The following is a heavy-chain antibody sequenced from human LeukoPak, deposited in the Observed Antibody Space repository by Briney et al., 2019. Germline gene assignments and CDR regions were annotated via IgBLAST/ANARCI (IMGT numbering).Heavy chain of an antibody. CDR3: AKDRGSHWFDP. D-gene: IGHD5-12*01. CDR1: GFTFSSYW. J-gene: IGHJ5*02. V-gene: IGHV3-74*01. Sequence: PGGSLRLSCAASGFTFSSYWMHWVRQAPGKGLVWVSRINSDGSSTSYADSVKGRFTISRDNSKNTLYLQMNSLRAEDTAVYYCAKDRGSHWFDPWGQGTLVTVSS. CDR2: INSDGSST.